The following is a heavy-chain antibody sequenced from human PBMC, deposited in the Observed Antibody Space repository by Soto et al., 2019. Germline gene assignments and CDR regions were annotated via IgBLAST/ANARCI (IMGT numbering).Heavy chain of an antibody. V-gene: IGHV1-69*01. CDR2: IIPIFGIA. Sequence: QVQLVQSGAEVKKPGSSVKVSCKASGGTLLSYTISWVRQAPGQGLEWMGGIIPIFGIANYAQKFQGRVTITAYESTGVAYMELSSLRSEDTAVYYWAVGDGETAMENVWGQVTTGTVSS. CDR1: GGTLLSYT. J-gene: IGHJ6*02. CDR3: AVGDGETAMENV. D-gene: IGHD5-18*01.